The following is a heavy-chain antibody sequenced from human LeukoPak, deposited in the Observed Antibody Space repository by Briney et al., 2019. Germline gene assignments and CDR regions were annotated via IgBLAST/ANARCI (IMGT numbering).Heavy chain of an antibody. CDR3: ARFEGAGHLFSY. J-gene: IGHJ4*02. D-gene: IGHD3-3*02. V-gene: IGHV4-59*01. CDR2: IYHSGST. CDR1: GGSISSYY. Sequence: SETLSLTCTVSGGSISSYYWSWIRQPPGKGLEWIGEIYHSGSTNYNPSLKSRVTISVDKSKNQFSLKLSSVTAADTAVYYCARFEGAGHLFSYWGQGTLVTVSS.